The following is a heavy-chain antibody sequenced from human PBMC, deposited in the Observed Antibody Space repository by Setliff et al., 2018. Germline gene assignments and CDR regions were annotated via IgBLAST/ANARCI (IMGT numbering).Heavy chain of an antibody. CDR1: GLTFSSLW. Sequence: PGGSLRLSCSASGLTFSSLWMAWVRQAPGKGLEWVANINQGGSDQFYVESVKGRFTISRDSAKNSLYLQMNSLRVEDTAVYYCARDVFDFRTGQAGPWGQGTLVTVSS. V-gene: IGHV3-7*01. CDR2: INQGGSDQ. J-gene: IGHJ5*02. CDR3: ARDVFDFRTGQAGP. D-gene: IGHD3-3*01.